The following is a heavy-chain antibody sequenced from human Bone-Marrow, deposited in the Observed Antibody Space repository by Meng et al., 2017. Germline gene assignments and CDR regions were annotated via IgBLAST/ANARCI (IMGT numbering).Heavy chain of an antibody. D-gene: IGHD3-10*01. J-gene: IGHJ3*02. CDR3: AKEEYSRVTMVRGAFGGGAFDI. Sequence: GGSLRLSCAASGFTFSNYEMNWVRQAPGKGLEWVSAISGSGGSTYYADSVKGRFTISRDNSKNTLYLQMNSLRAEDTAVYYCAKEEYSRVTMVRGAFGGGAFDIWGQGTMVTVSS. V-gene: IGHV3-23*01. CDR2: ISGSGGST. CDR1: GFTFSNYE.